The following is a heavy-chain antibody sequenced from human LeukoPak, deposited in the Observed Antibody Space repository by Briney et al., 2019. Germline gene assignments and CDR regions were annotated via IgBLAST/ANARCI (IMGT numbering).Heavy chain of an antibody. V-gene: IGHV3-21*01. CDR1: GFTFSSYS. CDR3: ARGGYSGYDSDY. D-gene: IGHD5-12*01. CDR2: ISSSSSYI. J-gene: IGHJ4*02. Sequence: GGSLRLSCAASGFTFSSYSMNWVRQAPGKGLEWVSSISSSSSYIYYADSVKGRFTVSRDNAKNSLYLQMNSLRAEDTAVYYCARGGYSGYDSDYWGQGTLVTVSS.